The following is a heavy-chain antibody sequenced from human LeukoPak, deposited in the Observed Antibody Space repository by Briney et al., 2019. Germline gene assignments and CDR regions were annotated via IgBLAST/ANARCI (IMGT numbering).Heavy chain of an antibody. Sequence: ASVKVSCKASGGTFSSYAISWVRQAPGQGLEWMGWINPNSGGTNYAQKFQGRVTMTRDTSISTAYMELSRLGSDDTAVYYCARSPLKIVVVPAAPWEGLRYNWFDPWGQGTLVTVSS. D-gene: IGHD2-2*01. CDR2: INPNSGGT. J-gene: IGHJ5*02. CDR1: GGTFSSYA. V-gene: IGHV1-2*02. CDR3: ARSPLKIVVVPAAPWEGLRYNWFDP.